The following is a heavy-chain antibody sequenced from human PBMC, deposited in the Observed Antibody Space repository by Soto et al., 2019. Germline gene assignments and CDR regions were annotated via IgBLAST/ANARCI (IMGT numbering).Heavy chain of an antibody. J-gene: IGHJ5*02. Sequence: QVQLVQSGAEVKMPGSSVNVSCKTSGGVFSTYVITWVRQAPGQGLEWMGQIVPIFGTVKYAQKFQGRVTLTADKGTRTAYMELSGLRFEDTAVYYCVREGSHHSGNSGPWFGAWGQGSLVSVSS. D-gene: IGHD3-22*01. CDR3: VREGSHHSGNSGPWFGA. CDR2: IVPIFGTV. CDR1: GGVFSTYV. V-gene: IGHV1-69*06.